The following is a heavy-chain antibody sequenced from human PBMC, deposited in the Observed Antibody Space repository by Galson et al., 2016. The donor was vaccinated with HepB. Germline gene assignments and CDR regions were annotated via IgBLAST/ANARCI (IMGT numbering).Heavy chain of an antibody. Sequence: SVKVSCRASGGTFSSDAISWVRQAPGQGLEWMGDIIPIFHTPHHAQNFQGRVTITADESTNTAYMELSSLRSDDTAVYYCARQGVVVTVGDPYYYYAMDVWGQGTTVTVSS. CDR2: IIPIFHTP. J-gene: IGHJ6*02. D-gene: IGHD2-21*02. CDR1: GGTFSSDA. V-gene: IGHV1-69*13. CDR3: ARQGVVVTVGDPYYYYAMDV.